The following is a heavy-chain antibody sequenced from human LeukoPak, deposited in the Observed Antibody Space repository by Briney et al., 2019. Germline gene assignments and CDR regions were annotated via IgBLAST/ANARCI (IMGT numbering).Heavy chain of an antibody. CDR3: VKDFLHGPHIEPVGSVGPFDY. D-gene: IGHD2-2*01. J-gene: IGHJ4*02. Sequence: GGSLRLSCATSGFSFSSYAMSWVRQAPGKGLEWVSGLHADSGMIYYADSVKGRFTISRDNSKNTLYFQMNSLRAEDTAIYYCVKDFLHGPHIEPVGSVGPFDYWGQGTLVTVSS. CDR1: GFSFSSYA. V-gene: IGHV3-23*01. CDR2: LHADSGMI.